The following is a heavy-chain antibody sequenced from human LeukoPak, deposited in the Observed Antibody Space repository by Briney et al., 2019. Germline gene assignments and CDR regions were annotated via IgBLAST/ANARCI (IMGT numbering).Heavy chain of an antibody. D-gene: IGHD6-19*01. J-gene: IGHJ4*02. CDR1: GFTFSSYA. CDR3: ARGGLGSAFDN. V-gene: IGHV3-23*01. Sequence: PGGSLRLSCGASGFTFSSYAMSWVRQAPGKGLEWVSAISGSGGSTYSADSLKGRFTISRDNSKNTLYLQINSLRTDDTAVFYCARGGLGSAFDNWGQGTLVTVSS. CDR2: ISGSGGST.